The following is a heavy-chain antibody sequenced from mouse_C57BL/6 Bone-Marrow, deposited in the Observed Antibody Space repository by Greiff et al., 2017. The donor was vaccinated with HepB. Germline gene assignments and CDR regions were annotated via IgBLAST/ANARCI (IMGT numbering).Heavy chain of an antibody. Sequence: DVMLVESGGDLVKPGGSLKLSCAASGFTFSSYGMSWVRQTPDKRLEWVATISSGGSYTYYPDSVKGRFTISRDNAKNTLYLQMSSLKSEDTAMYYCARRQLRNYAMDYWGQGTSVTVSS. V-gene: IGHV5-6*02. CDR2: ISSGGSYT. D-gene: IGHD3-2*02. CDR3: ARRQLRNYAMDY. J-gene: IGHJ4*01. CDR1: GFTFSSYG.